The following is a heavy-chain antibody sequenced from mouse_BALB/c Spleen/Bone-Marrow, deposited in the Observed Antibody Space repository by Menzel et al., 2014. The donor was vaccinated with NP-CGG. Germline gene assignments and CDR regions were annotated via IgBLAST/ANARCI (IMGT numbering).Heavy chain of an antibody. V-gene: IGHV1-77*01. CDR1: GYTFTDYV. CDR2: IDPGRGSS. Sequence: QVQLQQSGPELVKPGASVKVSCKASGYTFTDYVISWVKQRTGQGLEWIGEIDPGRGSSFYNEKFKAKATLTADKSANTAYMQLSSLTSEDSAAYFCARDGSFAAMDYWGQGTSLTVSS. CDR3: ARDGSFAAMDY. J-gene: IGHJ4*01. D-gene: IGHD1-1*02.